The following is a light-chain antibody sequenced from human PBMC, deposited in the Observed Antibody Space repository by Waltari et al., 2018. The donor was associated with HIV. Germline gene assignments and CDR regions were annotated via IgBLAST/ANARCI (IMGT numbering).Light chain of an antibody. J-gene: IGKJ1*01. CDR2: GAS. V-gene: IGKV3-20*01. CDR3: QQYGSSSLWT. Sequence: EIVLTQSPGPLSLSPGESATLPCRTSQTGSSRYFAWYQQGPGQAPRLLIHGASTRATDIPDRFSGSGSGTDFTLTISRLEPEDVAVYYCQQYGSSSLWTFGQGTKVEIK. CDR1: QTGSSRY.